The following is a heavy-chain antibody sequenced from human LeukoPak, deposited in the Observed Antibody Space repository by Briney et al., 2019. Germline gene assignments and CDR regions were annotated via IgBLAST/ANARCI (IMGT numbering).Heavy chain of an antibody. V-gene: IGHV4-34*01. Sequence: SETLSLTCAVYGGSFSGYYWNWIRQPPGKGLEWIGEINHSGSTNYNPSLKSRVTISVDTSKNQFSLKLSSVTAADTAVYYCARGEDSSGYSTPFDYWGQGTLVTVSS. CDR1: GGSFSGYY. CDR2: INHSGST. D-gene: IGHD3-22*01. CDR3: ARGEDSSGYSTPFDY. J-gene: IGHJ4*02.